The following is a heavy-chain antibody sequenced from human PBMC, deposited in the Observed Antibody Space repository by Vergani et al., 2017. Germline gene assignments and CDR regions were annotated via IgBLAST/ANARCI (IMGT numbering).Heavy chain of an antibody. Sequence: EVQLVESGGGLVQSGGSLRLSCAASGFTFSSYWMSWVRQAPGKGLEGVANIKQDGSEKYYVDSVKGRFTISRDNSKNTLYLQMNNLRAADTAVYYCARSGYCAHGVCYMTYYYYMDVWGKGTAVTVSS. CDR2: IKQDGSEK. CDR3: ARSGYCAHGVCYMTYYYYMDV. J-gene: IGHJ6*03. D-gene: IGHD2-8*01. CDR1: GFTFSSYW. V-gene: IGHV3-7*01.